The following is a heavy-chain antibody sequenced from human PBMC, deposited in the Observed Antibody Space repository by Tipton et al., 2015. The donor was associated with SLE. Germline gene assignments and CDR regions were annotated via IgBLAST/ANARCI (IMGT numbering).Heavy chain of an antibody. CDR1: GGSFSGNY. V-gene: IGHV4-34*01. D-gene: IGHD1-26*01. Sequence: TLSLTCAVFGGSFSGNYWIWIRQPPGKGLEWIGEINHSGSTNYNPSLKSRVTISGGTSKNQFSLKLTSVTAADTAVYYCAIQVGHFDYWGQGTLVTVSS. J-gene: IGHJ4*02. CDR3: AIQVGHFDY. CDR2: INHSGST.